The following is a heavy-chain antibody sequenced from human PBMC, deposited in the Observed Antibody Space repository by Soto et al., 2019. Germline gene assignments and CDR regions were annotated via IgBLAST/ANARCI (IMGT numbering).Heavy chain of an antibody. J-gene: IGHJ4*02. Sequence: QVQLVQSGAEVKKPGSSVKVSCKASGGTFSSYAISWVRQAPGHGLEWMGGIIPIFGTANYAQKFQGRVTITADKATSTAYMELSSLRYEDTAVYYCARDRWMATIGRQLYYFADGGQGTMVTVSS. CDR2: IIPIFGTA. V-gene: IGHV1-69*06. CDR3: ARDRWMATIGRQLYYFAD. CDR1: GGTFSSYA. D-gene: IGHD5-12*01.